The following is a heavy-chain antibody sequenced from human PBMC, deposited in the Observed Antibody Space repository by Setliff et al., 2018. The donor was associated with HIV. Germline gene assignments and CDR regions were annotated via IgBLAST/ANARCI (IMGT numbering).Heavy chain of an antibody. CDR2: IHYSGSI. CDR1: GGSISSGVYY. D-gene: IGHD3-3*01. Sequence: PSETLSLTCTVSGGSISSGVYYWSWIRHHPGKGQEWIGYIHYSGSIYYNPSLKSRVTISVDTSKNQFSLKLSSVTAADTAVYYCARVCPPVRYNFWSGYYPKAGYFDYLGQGALVTVSS. V-gene: IGHV4-31*03. J-gene: IGHJ4*02. CDR3: ARVCPPVRYNFWSGYYPKAGYFDY.